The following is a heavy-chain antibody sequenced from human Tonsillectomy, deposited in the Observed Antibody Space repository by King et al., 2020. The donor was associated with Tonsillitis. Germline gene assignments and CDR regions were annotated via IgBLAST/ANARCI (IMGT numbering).Heavy chain of an antibody. CDR3: AWGSGYASSLVPPDY. CDR2: IYTSGST. Sequence: VQLQESGPGLVKPSETLSLTCTVSGGSISSYYWSWIRQPAGKGLGWIGRIYTSGSTNYNPSLKSRVTMSVDTSKNQFSLKLSSLTAADTAVYYCAWGSGYASSLVPPDYWGQGTLVTVSS. V-gene: IGHV4-4*07. J-gene: IGHJ4*02. D-gene: IGHD5-12*01. CDR1: GGSISSYY.